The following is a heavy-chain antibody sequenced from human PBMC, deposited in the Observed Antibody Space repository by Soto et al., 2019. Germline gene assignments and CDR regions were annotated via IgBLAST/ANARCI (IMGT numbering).Heavy chain of an antibody. CDR3: AKAVAGSNWFDA. Sequence: GGSLRLSCAASGFTFSSYAMSWVRQAPGKGLEWVSAMSGAGSTFYADSVKGRFAISRDTSKNTLYLQMNSLRAEDAAVYYCAKAVAGSNWFDAWGQGTLVTVSS. CDR1: GFTFSSYA. V-gene: IGHV3-23*01. J-gene: IGHJ5*02. CDR2: MSGAGST. D-gene: IGHD6-19*01.